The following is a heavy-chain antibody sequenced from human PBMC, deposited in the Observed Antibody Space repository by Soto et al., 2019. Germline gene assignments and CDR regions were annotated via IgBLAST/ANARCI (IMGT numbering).Heavy chain of an antibody. J-gene: IGHJ5*02. CDR3: ARKGGDYYGSGSYAWFDP. Sequence: SVKVSCKASGGTFSSYAISWVRQAPGQGLEWMGGIIPIFGTANYAQKFQGRVTITADESTSTAYMELSSLRSEDTAVYYCARKGGDYYGSGSYAWFDPWGQGTLVTVSS. D-gene: IGHD3-10*01. CDR1: GGTFSSYA. V-gene: IGHV1-69*13. CDR2: IIPIFGTA.